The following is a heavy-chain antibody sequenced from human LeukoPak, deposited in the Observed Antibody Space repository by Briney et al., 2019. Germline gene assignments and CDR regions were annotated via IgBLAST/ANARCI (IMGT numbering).Heavy chain of an antibody. V-gene: IGHV4-59*08. CDR2: IFYSEST. Sequence: SETLSLTCTVSGGAISSYYWNWIRQPPEKGLEWIGSIFYSESTNYNPSLKSRVTMSVDTSKNEFSLKLSSVTAADTAVYYCARSMEGDYGNWFDSWGQGTLVTVSS. CDR1: GGAISSYY. J-gene: IGHJ5*01. CDR3: ARSMEGDYGNWFDS. D-gene: IGHD4-17*01.